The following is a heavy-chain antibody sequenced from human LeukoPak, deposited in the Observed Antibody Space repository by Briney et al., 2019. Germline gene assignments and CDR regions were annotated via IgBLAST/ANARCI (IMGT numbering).Heavy chain of an antibody. CDR1: GFTLRSYG. J-gene: IGHJ4*02. V-gene: IGHV3-30*18. CDR2: VSSTGGTD. Sequence: GGSLRLSCAASGFTLRSYGTHWVRQAPGKGLEWVAVVSSTGGTDFYADSVKGRFTISRDNSKNTLSLQMNSLRADDTAVYYCTKEAASGSPYSFDFWGQGTLVTVSS. CDR3: TKEAASGSPYSFDF. D-gene: IGHD1-26*01.